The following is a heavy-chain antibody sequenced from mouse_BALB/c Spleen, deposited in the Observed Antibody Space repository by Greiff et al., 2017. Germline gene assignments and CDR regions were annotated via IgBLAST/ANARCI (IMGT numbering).Heavy chain of an antibody. D-gene: IGHD2-3*01. Sequence: QVQLQQSGAELVRPGTSVKISCKASGYTFTNYWLGWVKQRPGYGLEWIGDIYPGGGYTNYNEKFKGKATLTADTSSSTAYMQLSSLTSEDSAVYFCVCALDGYYVDYWGQGTTLTVSS. CDR2: IYPGGGYT. CDR3: VCALDGYYVDY. J-gene: IGHJ2*01. CDR1: GYTFTNYW. V-gene: IGHV1-63*02.